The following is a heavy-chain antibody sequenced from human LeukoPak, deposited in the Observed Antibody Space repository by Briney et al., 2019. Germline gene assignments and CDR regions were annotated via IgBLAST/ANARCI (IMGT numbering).Heavy chain of an antibody. CDR2: IYYSGST. J-gene: IGHJ6*02. CDR1: GGSISSSSYY. D-gene: IGHD3-22*01. Sequence: SSQTLSITCTVSGGSISSSSYYWGWIRQPPGKGLEWIGSIYYSGSTYYNPSLKSRVTISVDTSKNQFSLKLSSVTAADTAVYYCASGGYYYDSLDVWGQGTTVTVSS. V-gene: IGHV4-39*07. CDR3: ASGGYYYDSLDV.